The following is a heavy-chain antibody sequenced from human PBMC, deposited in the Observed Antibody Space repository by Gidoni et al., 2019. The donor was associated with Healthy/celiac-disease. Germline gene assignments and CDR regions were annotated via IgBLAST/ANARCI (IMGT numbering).Heavy chain of an antibody. CDR2: ISSSSSYI. V-gene: IGHV3-21*01. J-gene: IGHJ4*02. D-gene: IGHD4-17*01. CDR3: ARDQYGDYAFDY. CDR1: GFTFSSYS. Sequence: EVQLVESGGGLVKPGGSLRLSCAASGFTFSSYSMNWVRQAPGKGLEWVSSISSSSSYIYYADSVKGRFTISRDNAKNSLYLQMNSLRAEDTAVYYCARDQYGDYAFDYWGQGTLVTVSS.